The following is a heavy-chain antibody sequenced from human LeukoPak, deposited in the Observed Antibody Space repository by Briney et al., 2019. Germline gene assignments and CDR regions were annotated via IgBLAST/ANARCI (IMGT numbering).Heavy chain of an antibody. J-gene: IGHJ6*02. CDR1: GGSVRNNTYY. CDR3: ARGRYGSGSYYSQMRYYYYGMDV. V-gene: IGHV4-39*07. D-gene: IGHD3-10*01. Sequence: SETLSLTCTVSGGSVRNNTYYWAWIRQPPGKGLEWIGEINHSGSTNYNPSLKSRVTISVDTSKNQFSLKLSSVTAADTAVYYCARGRYGSGSYYSQMRYYYYGMDVWGQGTTVTVSS. CDR2: INHSGST.